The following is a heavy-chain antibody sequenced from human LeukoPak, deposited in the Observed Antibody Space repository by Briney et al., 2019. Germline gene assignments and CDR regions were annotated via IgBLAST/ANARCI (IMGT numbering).Heavy chain of an antibody. J-gene: IGHJ4*02. CDR3: ATTRDSSSWLGGY. Sequence: PGGSLRLSCAASGFTFSNYAMNWVRQAPGKGLEWVSAISGSGGSTYFADSVKGRFTVSRDNSKNTLYLQMNSLRAEGTAVYYCATTRDSSSWLGGYWGQGTLVTVSS. CDR2: ISGSGGST. D-gene: IGHD6-13*01. CDR1: GFTFSNYA. V-gene: IGHV3-23*01.